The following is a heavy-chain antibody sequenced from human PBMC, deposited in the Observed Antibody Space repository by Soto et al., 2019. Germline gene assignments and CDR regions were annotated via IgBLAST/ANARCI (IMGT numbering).Heavy chain of an antibody. Sequence: PSETLSLTCTVSGGSISSGDYYWSWIRQPPGKGLEWIGYIYYSGSTYYNPSLKSRVTISVDTSKNQFSLKLSSVTAADTAVYYCARDRGLDCSSTSCYRLGNWFDPWGQGTRVTVSS. J-gene: IGHJ5*02. V-gene: IGHV4-30-4*01. D-gene: IGHD2-2*02. CDR1: GGSISSGDYY. CDR3: ARDRGLDCSSTSCYRLGNWFDP. CDR2: IYYSGST.